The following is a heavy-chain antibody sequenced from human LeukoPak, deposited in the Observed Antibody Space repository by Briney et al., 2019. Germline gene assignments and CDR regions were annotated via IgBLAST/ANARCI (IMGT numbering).Heavy chain of an antibody. CDR2: INHSGST. J-gene: IGHJ4*02. Sequence: PSETLSLTCAVYGGSFSGYYWSWIRQPPGKGLEWIGEINHSGSTNYNPSLKSRVTISVDTSKNQSSLKLSSVTAADTAVYYCASTGAGPFDYWGQGTLVTVSS. D-gene: IGHD1-26*01. V-gene: IGHV4-34*01. CDR1: GGSFSGYY. CDR3: ASTGAGPFDY.